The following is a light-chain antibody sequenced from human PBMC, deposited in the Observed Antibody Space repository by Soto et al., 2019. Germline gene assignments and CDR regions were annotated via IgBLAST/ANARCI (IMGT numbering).Light chain of an antibody. CDR3: QQYGSPGLP. CDR2: GAS. CDR1: QSVSSSY. J-gene: IGKJ4*02. V-gene: IGKV3-20*01. Sequence: EIVLTQSPGTLSLAPGERATLSCRASQSVSSSYLAWYQQKPGQAPRLLIYGASRRATGIPDRFSGSGSGTDFTLTIIRLEPEDFAWDYCQQYGSPGLPFGGGPNVQIK.